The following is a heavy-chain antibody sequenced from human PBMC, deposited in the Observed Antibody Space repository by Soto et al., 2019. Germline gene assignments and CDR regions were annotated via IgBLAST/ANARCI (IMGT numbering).Heavy chain of an antibody. CDR3: ARYGSGSYLYNYYGMDV. J-gene: IGHJ6*02. D-gene: IGHD3-10*01. Sequence: SETLSLTCTVSGGSISSYYWNWIRQPPGKGLEWIGYIYYSGSTNYNPSLKSRVTISVDTSKNQFSLKLSSVTAADTAVYYCARYGSGSYLYNYYGMDVWGQGTTVTVSS. CDR1: GGSISSYY. V-gene: IGHV4-59*01. CDR2: IYYSGST.